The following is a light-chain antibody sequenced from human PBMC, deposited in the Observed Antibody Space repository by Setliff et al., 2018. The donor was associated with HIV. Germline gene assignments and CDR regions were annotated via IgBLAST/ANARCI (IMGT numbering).Light chain of an antibody. CDR2: DVT. CDR3: TSYANSSTDI. V-gene: IGLV2-14*03. Sequence: HSALPQPASMSGSPGQSITVSCTGTSSDVGGFNFVSWYQQHPGKAPRLMIYDVTNRPSGVSNRFSGSKSGNTASLTISGLQAEDEADYYCTSYANSSTDIFGTGTKVTVL. CDR1: SSDVGGFNF. J-gene: IGLJ1*01.